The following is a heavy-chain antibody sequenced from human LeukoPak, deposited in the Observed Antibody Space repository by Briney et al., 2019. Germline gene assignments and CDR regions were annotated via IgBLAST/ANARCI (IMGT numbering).Heavy chain of an antibody. V-gene: IGHV3-23*01. CDR3: AKDTMFYDILTGYPHFDY. CDR2: ISGSGDST. Sequence: GGSLRLSCAASGFTFSSFAMSWVRQAPGKGLEWVSAISGSGDSTHYADSVKGRFTISRDNSKNTLYLQMNTLRAEDTAVYYCAKDTMFYDILTGYPHFDYWGQGTLVTVSS. J-gene: IGHJ4*02. CDR1: GFTFSSFA. D-gene: IGHD3-9*01.